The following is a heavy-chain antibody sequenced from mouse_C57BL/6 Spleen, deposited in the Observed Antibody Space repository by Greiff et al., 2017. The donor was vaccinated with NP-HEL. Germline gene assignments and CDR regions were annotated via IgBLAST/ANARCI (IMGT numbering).Heavy chain of an antibody. CDR3: ADGSSLSVYAMDY. Sequence: DVHLVESGGGLVKPGGSLKLSCAASGFTFSDYGMHWVRQAPEKGLEWVAYISSGSSTIYYADTVKGRFTISRDNAKNTLFLQMTSLRSEDTAMYYCADGSSLSVYAMDYWGQGTSVTVSS. CDR2: ISSGSSTI. D-gene: IGHD1-1*01. J-gene: IGHJ4*01. CDR1: GFTFSDYG. V-gene: IGHV5-17*01.